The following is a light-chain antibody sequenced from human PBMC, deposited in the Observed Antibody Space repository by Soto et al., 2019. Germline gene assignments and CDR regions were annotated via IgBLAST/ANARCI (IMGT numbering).Light chain of an antibody. Sequence: EIVLTHSPGPLSLSPCERATLFFSASQSVSSSYLAWYQQKPGQTPRLLIYGASTRAAGIPDRFSGSGSGTDFTLTITRLEPEDSAVYFCQQYTGPPTTFGQGTRLEIK. V-gene: IGKV3-20*01. CDR1: QSVSSSY. CDR2: GAS. CDR3: QQYTGPPTT. J-gene: IGKJ5*01.